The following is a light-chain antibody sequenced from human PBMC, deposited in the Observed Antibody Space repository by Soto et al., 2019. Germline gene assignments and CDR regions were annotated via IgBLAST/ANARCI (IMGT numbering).Light chain of an antibody. J-gene: IGKJ1*01. CDR2: GAS. Sequence: EIVMTQSPATLSVSPGERATLSCRASQSVSSNLAWYQQKPGQAPRLLIYGASTRATGIPARFSGSGSGTAFTLPISSLQSEDFAVYYCQQYNNWPFPSWTFGQGTKVEIK. CDR1: QSVSSN. CDR3: QQYNNWPFPSWT. V-gene: IGKV3-15*01.